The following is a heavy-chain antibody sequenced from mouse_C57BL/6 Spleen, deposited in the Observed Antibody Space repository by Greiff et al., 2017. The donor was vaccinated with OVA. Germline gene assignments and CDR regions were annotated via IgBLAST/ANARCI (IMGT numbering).Heavy chain of an antibody. J-gene: IGHJ2*01. CDR2: INPNNGGT. Sequence: EVQLQQSGPELVKPGASVKIPCKASGYTFTDYNMDWVKQSHGKSLEWIGDINPNNGGTIYNQKFKGKATLTVDKSSSTAYMELRSLTSEDTAVYYCARRPYYYGSSYDYFDYWGQGTTLTVSS. CDR3: ARRPYYYGSSYDYFDY. CDR1: GYTFTDYN. D-gene: IGHD1-1*01. V-gene: IGHV1-18*01.